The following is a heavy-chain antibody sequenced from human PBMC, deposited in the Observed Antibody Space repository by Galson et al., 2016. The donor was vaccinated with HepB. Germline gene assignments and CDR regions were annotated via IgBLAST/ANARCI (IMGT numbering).Heavy chain of an antibody. Sequence: SLRLSCAASGFTFDDYAMHWVRQAPGKGLEWVSGISRNSGNIGYADSVKGRFTISRDNAKNSLYLQMDSLRAEDTALYYCAKGTSQGRYFGWLLPHFNYWGQGTLVTVSS. CDR1: GFTFDDYA. J-gene: IGHJ4*02. CDR3: AKGTSQGRYFGWLLPHFNY. V-gene: IGHV3-9*01. D-gene: IGHD3-9*01. CDR2: ISRNSGNI.